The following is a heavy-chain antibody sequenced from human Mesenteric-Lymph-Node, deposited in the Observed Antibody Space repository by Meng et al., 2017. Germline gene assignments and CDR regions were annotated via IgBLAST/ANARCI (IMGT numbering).Heavy chain of an antibody. Sequence: QVQLPESGPGLVKPSGTLSLTCAVSGGSISSSNWWSWVRQPPGKGLEWIGKIYHSGITIYNPSLKSRVTMSVDNSKNQFSLKLNSMTAADTAVYYCARDPTGGEDHQRVWGQGTLVTVSS. J-gene: IGHJ4*02. D-gene: IGHD1-14*01. CDR2: IYHSGIT. CDR3: ARDPTGGEDHQRV. CDR1: GGSISSSNW. V-gene: IGHV4-4*02.